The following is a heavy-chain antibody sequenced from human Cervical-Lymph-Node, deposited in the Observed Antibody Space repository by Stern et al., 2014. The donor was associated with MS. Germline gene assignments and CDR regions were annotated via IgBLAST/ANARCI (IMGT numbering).Heavy chain of an antibody. V-gene: IGHV2-70*01. Sequence: SGPALVKPTQTLTLTCTFSGFSLSTSGMCVSWIRQPPGKALEWLALIDWDDDKYYSTSLKTRLTISKDTSKNQVVLTMTNMDPVDTATYYCARSKGLWFGELSWFDPWGQGTLVTVSS. D-gene: IGHD3-10*01. J-gene: IGHJ5*02. CDR1: GFSLSTSGMC. CDR2: IDWDDDK. CDR3: ARSKGLWFGELSWFDP.